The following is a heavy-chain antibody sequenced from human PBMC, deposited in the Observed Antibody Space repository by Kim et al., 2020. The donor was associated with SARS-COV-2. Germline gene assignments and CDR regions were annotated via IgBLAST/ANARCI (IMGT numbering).Heavy chain of an antibody. J-gene: IGHJ5*02. D-gene: IGHD2-2*02. CDR2: IYYSGST. CDR3: ARLKACSSTSCYTRRIAARMGNWFDP. Sequence: SETLSLTCTVSGGSISSSSYYWGWIRQPPGKGLEWIGSIYYSGSTYYNPSLKSRVTISVDTSKNQFSLKLSSVTAADTAVYYCARLKACSSTSCYTRRIAARMGNWFDPWGQGTLVTVSS. CDR1: GGSISSSSYY. V-gene: IGHV4-39*01.